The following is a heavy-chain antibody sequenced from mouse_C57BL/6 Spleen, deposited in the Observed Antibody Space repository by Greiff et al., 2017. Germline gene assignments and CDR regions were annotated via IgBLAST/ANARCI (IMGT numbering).Heavy chain of an antibody. D-gene: IGHD2-3*01. V-gene: IGHV1-52*01. Sequence: QVQLQQPGAELVRPGSSVKLSCKASGYTFTSYWMHWVKQRPIQGLEWIGNIDPSDSETHYNQKFKDKATLTVDKSSSTAYMQLSSLTSEDSAVYDCARDGQAGAPGFADWGQGTLVTVSA. CDR3: ARDGQAGAPGFAD. CDR2: IDPSDSET. J-gene: IGHJ3*01. CDR1: GYTFTSYW.